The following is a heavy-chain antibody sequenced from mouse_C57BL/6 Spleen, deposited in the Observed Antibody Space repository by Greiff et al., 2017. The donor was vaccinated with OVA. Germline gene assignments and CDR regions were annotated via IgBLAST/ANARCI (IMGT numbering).Heavy chain of an antibody. V-gene: IGHV1-72*01. CDR2: IDPNSGGT. J-gene: IGHJ4*01. D-gene: IGHD1-1*01. Sequence: QVQLQQSGAELVKPGASVKLSCQASGYTFTSYWMHWVKQRPGRGLEWIGRIDPNSGGTKYNEKFKSKATLTVDKPSSTANMQLSNLTSEDSSVYYYARESNGVAMDYWGQGTSVTVAS. CDR3: ARESNGVAMDY. CDR1: GYTFTSYW.